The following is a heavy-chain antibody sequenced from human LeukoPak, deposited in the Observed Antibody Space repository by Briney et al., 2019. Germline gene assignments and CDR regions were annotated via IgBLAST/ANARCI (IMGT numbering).Heavy chain of an antibody. CDR2: ISYDGSNK. CDR1: GFTFSSYA. V-gene: IGHV3-30*04. Sequence: GGSLRLSCAASGFTFSSYAMHWVRQAPGKGLEWVAVISYDGSNKYYADSVKGRFTTSRDNSKNTLYLQMNSLRAEDTAVYYCASPKGITMVRGVITKAPFDYWGQGTLVTVSS. CDR3: ASPKGITMVRGVITKAPFDY. D-gene: IGHD3-10*01. J-gene: IGHJ4*02.